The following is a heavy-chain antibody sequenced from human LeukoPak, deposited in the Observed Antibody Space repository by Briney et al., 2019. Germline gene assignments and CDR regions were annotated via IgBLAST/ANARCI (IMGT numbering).Heavy chain of an antibody. D-gene: IGHD2-2*01. V-gene: IGHV4-34*01. Sequence: PSETLSLTCAVYGGSFGGYYWSWIRQPPGKGPEWIGEINHSGSTNYNPSLKSRVTISVDTSKNQFSLKLSSVTAADTAVYYCARGQGYCSSTSCYYYYYYGMDLWAQGPTVTVSS. CDR3: ARGQGYCSSTSCYYYYYYGMDL. J-gene: IGHJ6*01. CDR1: GGSFGGYY. CDR2: INHSGST.